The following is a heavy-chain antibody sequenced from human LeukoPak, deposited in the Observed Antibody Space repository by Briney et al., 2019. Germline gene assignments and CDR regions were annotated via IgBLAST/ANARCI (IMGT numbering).Heavy chain of an antibody. CDR2: ISSTGGST. CDR1: RFTFSSYA. CDR3: ARGIYGYDILTGFHY. V-gene: IGHV3-64*01. D-gene: IGHD3-9*01. Sequence: GGSLRLSCAASRFTFSSYAMHWVRQAPGKGLECVSAISSTGGSTYSANFVKGRFTISRDNSKNTLYLQMGSLRAEDMAVYYCARGIYGYDILTGFHYWGQGTLVTVSS. J-gene: IGHJ4*02.